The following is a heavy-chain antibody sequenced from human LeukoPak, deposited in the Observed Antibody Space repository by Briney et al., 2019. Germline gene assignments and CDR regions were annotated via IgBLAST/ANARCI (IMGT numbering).Heavy chain of an antibody. CDR1: GFTFISYS. J-gene: IGHJ3*02. V-gene: IGHV3-21*01. CDR2: ISSSSSYI. D-gene: IGHD2-2*01. CDR3: ARVGYEDAFDI. Sequence: GGSLRLSCSASGFTFISYSMNWVRQAPGKGLEWDSSISSSSSYIYYADSVKDRFTISSDNAKNSLDLQINSLRAEDTAVYYCARVGYEDAFDIWGQGTMVTVSS.